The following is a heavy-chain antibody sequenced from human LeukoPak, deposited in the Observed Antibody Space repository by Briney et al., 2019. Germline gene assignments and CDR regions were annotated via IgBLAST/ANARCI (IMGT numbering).Heavy chain of an antibody. D-gene: IGHD2-15*01. Sequence: GASVKVSCKASGYTFTSYDINWVRQATGQGLEWMGWMNPNSGNTGYAQKFQGRVPMTRNTSISTGYMELSSLRSEDTAVYYCARGYCSGGSCYVGVHFDYWGQGTLVTVSS. CDR1: GYTFTSYD. CDR3: ARGYCSGGSCYVGVHFDY. J-gene: IGHJ4*02. CDR2: MNPNSGNT. V-gene: IGHV1-8*01.